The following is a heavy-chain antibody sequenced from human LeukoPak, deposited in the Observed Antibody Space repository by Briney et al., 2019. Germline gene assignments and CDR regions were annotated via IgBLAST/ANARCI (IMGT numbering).Heavy chain of an antibody. Sequence: GGSLRLSCAASGFTFSSYWMSWVRQAPGKGLEWVANINEHGSEIYYVDSVKGRVAISRDNAKNSLYLQMNSLRVEDTAVYYCARDQRLRGYCSSIACYPFYFGYWGKGALVTVPS. CDR1: GFTFSSYW. V-gene: IGHV3-7*01. CDR2: INEHGSEI. CDR3: ARDQRLRGYCSSIACYPFYFGY. D-gene: IGHD2-2*01. J-gene: IGHJ4*02.